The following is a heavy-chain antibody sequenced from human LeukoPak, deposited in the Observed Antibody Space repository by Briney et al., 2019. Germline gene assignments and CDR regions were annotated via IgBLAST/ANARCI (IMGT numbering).Heavy chain of an antibody. D-gene: IGHD3-10*01. J-gene: IGHJ4*02. CDR1: GFTFTNHW. Sequence: GGTLRLPRAASGFTFTNHWMHWVRQAPGKGRVWVSRIRPDGRETNHAGSVKDRFTISRDNAKNTLYLQMNSLGDEDTAVCFCGRAAVLGSGSVDYWGQGVLVTVSS. CDR3: GRAAVLGSGSVDY. V-gene: IGHV3-74*01. CDR2: IRPDGRET.